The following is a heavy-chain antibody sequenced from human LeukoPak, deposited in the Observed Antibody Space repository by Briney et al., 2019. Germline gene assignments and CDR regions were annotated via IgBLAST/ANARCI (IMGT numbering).Heavy chain of an antibody. CDR2: IGTAGDP. D-gene: IGHD2-15*01. V-gene: IGHV3-13*05. J-gene: IGHJ1*01. CDR1: GFSFSSYD. Sequence: PGGSLSLTCAVSGFSFSSYDFNWVRQATGKGPEWVSAIGTAGDPYYPGSVKGRFTIKRENAKNSLYLKMNSLRAGDTAVYYSAKDTRTEYVAPEHWGQGTLVSVSS. CDR3: AKDTRTEYVAPEH.